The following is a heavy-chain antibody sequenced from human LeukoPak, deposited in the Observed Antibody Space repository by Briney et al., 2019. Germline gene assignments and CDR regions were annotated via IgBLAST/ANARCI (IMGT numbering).Heavy chain of an antibody. Sequence: GGSLRLSCAASGFIFSGYGMNWVRQALRKGVEWVSYIGSSGDTIYYADSVKGRFTISRDNAKNSLYLRMGNLRAEDTGVYYCAREITGTNGFDYWGQGTLVTVSS. CDR1: GFIFSGYG. J-gene: IGHJ4*02. V-gene: IGHV3-48*03. CDR3: AREITGTNGFDY. CDR2: IGSSGDTI. D-gene: IGHD1-7*01.